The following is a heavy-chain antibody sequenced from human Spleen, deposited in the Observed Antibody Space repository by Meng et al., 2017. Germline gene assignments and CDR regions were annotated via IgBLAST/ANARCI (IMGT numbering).Heavy chain of an antibody. CDR1: GYTFTTYT. Sequence: QVQLVQSGAEVKKPGASVRISCKASGYTFTTYTIQWARQAPGQSLEWMGWVIAGSGQTKYSQKLQGRVAITRDTSASTVYMDPSSLISEDTAVYYCARDPTGVGYFDYWGHGSLVTVSS. CDR2: VIAGSGQT. V-gene: IGHV1-3*01. J-gene: IGHJ4*01. D-gene: IGHD3-22*01. CDR3: ARDPTGVGYFDY.